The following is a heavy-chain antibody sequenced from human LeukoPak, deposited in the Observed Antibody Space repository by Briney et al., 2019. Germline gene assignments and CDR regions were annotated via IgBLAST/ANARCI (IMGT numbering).Heavy chain of an antibody. Sequence: PSETLSLTCAVYGGSFSGYYWSWIRQPPGKGLEWIGEINHSGSTNYNPSLKSRATISVDTSKNQFSLKLSSVTAADTAVYYCASSPRGGTTGHYYDSSGYSYYYGMDDWGQGTTVTVSS. CDR3: ASSPRGGTTGHYYDSSGYSYYYGMDD. D-gene: IGHD3-22*01. CDR2: INHSGST. J-gene: IGHJ6*02. V-gene: IGHV4-34*01. CDR1: GGSFSGYY.